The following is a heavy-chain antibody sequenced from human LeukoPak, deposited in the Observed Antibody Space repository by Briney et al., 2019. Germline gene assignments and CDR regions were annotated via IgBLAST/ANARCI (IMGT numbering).Heavy chain of an antibody. CDR2: VSGSGDST. V-gene: IGHV3-23*01. J-gene: IGHJ4*02. CDR1: GFTFSSYA. CDR3: AKGKIDY. Sequence: GGSLRLSCAASGFTFSSYAMNWVRQAPGKGLEWVSTVSGSGDSTYYSDSVKGRFSISRHNPKNTLYLQMNSLRAEDTAVYYCAKGKIDYWGQGTLVTVSS.